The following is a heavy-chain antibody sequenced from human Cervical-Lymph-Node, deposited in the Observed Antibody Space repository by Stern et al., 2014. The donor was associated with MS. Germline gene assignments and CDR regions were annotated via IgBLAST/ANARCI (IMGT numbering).Heavy chain of an antibody. D-gene: IGHD4-17*01. Sequence: VQLVESGGGVVQPGRSLRLSCAASGFTFSSYGMHWVRQAPGKGLEWVAVIWYDGSNKYYADSVKGRFTISRDNSKNTLYLQMNSLRAEDTAVYYCARKHYEFDFWGQGTLVTVSS. CDR1: GFTFSSYG. CDR2: IWYDGSNK. V-gene: IGHV3-33*01. J-gene: IGHJ4*02. CDR3: ARKHYEFDF.